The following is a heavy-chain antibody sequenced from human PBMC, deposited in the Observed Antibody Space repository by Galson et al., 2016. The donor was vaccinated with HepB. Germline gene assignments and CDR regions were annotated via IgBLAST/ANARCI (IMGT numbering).Heavy chain of an antibody. CDR3: TNFAAGAGQ. D-gene: IGHD2-15*01. J-gene: IGHJ4*02. CDR1: GFTFSNAW. V-gene: IGHV3-15*07. CDR2: IKKRIDGGTA. Sequence: SLRLSCAASGFTFSNAWMNWVRQAPGKGLEWVGRIKKRIDGGTADYATPVRGRFAISRDDSNNTLFLQMNSLKTKDTAVYYCTNFAAGAGQWGQGTLVTVSS.